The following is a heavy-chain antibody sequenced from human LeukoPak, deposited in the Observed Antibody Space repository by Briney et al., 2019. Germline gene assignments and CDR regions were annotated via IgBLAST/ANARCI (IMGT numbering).Heavy chain of an antibody. Sequence: SQTLSLTCTVSGDSISSGAYYWSWVRQLPEKGLDWIGYIGYTGDTYYNPSLRSRTTISKDTSKTQFSLRLNSLTAADAAVYYCARVAAATTNPRFDFWGQGTLVTVSS. CDR1: GDSISSGAYY. V-gene: IGHV4-31*03. D-gene: IGHD1-1*01. J-gene: IGHJ4*02. CDR3: ARVAAATTNPRFDF. CDR2: IGYTGDT.